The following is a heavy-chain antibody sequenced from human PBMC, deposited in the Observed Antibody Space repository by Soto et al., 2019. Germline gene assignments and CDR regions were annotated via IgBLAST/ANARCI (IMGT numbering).Heavy chain of an antibody. Sequence: PSETLSLTCAVYGGSFSGYYWSWIRQPPGKGLEWIGEINHSGSTNYNPSLKSRVTISVDTSKNQFSLKLSSVTAADTAVYYCARGTGIAVAGTHQEPFDYWGQGTLVTVSS. CDR2: INHSGST. D-gene: IGHD6-19*01. CDR3: ARGTGIAVAGTHQEPFDY. V-gene: IGHV4-34*01. J-gene: IGHJ4*02. CDR1: GGSFSGYY.